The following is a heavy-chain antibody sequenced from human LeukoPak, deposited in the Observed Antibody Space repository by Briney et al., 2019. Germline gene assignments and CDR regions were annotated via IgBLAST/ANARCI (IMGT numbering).Heavy chain of an antibody. J-gene: IGHJ6*02. D-gene: IGHD3-3*01. CDR3: AKDLKAGASIFGVVIIPPDGYYYYYYGMDV. CDR1: GFTFSSYA. Sequence: GGSLRLSCAASGFTFSSYAMSWVRQAPGKGLEWVSAISGSGGGTYYADSVKGRFTISRDNSKNTLYLQMNSLRAEDTAVYYCAKDLKAGASIFGVVIIPPDGYYYYYYGMDVWGQGTTVTVSS. V-gene: IGHV3-23*01. CDR2: ISGSGGGT.